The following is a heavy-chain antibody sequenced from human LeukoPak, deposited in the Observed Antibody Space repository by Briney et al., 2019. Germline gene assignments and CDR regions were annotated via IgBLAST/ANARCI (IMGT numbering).Heavy chain of an antibody. J-gene: IGHJ4*02. V-gene: IGHV3-48*02. CDR1: GFTFSSYS. CDR2: ISSSSSAI. Sequence: GGSLRLSCAASGFTFSSYSMNWVRLPPGTGLELVSYISSSSSAIYYADSVKGRFTISRDHAKNSLYLQMNSLRDEDTAVYYCARDNGGGRTPIDYWGQGTLVTVSS. D-gene: IGHD2-8*01. CDR3: ARDNGGGRTPIDY.